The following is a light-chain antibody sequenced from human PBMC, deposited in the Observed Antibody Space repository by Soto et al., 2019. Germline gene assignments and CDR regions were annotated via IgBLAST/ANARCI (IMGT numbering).Light chain of an antibody. Sequence: QSALTQPASVSGSPGQSITISCTGASSDVGSYNLVAWYQHHPGKAPKLIIYEGIKRPSGVSNRFSGSKSGNTASLTISGLQAEDEADYYCSSYAGDSTLVLFGGGTKLTVL. V-gene: IGLV2-23*01. J-gene: IGLJ2*01. CDR3: SSYAGDSTLVL. CDR2: EGI. CDR1: SSDVGSYNL.